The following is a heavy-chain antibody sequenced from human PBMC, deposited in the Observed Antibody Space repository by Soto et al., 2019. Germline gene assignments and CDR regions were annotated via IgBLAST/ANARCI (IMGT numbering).Heavy chain of an antibody. D-gene: IGHD6-25*01. CDR1: GYTFTRYY. J-gene: IGHJ4*02. V-gene: IGHV1-46*01. CDR2: INPASGST. CDR3: ARDLAAVDH. Sequence: QVQLVQSGAEVKKPGASVKLSCRTSGYTFTRYYIHWVRQAPGQGLEWLAIINPASGSTNYAQDFQGRVTLTMDTSTTTVYMELSGLRAEDTAIFYCARDLAAVDHWGQGTLVTVSS.